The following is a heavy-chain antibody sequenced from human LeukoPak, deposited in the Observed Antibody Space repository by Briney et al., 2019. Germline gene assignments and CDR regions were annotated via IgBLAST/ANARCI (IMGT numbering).Heavy chain of an antibody. J-gene: IGHJ4*02. CDR3: ARDRRGWSGY. Sequence: GGSLRLSCAASGLTFSDYWMSWVRQAPGKGLEWVANINEDGSEKYYVDSVKGRFTISRDNAKNSLYLQMNSLRAEDTAVYYCARDRRGWSGYWGQGTPVTVSS. CDR2: INEDGSEK. D-gene: IGHD6-19*01. CDR1: GLTFSDYW. V-gene: IGHV3-7*01.